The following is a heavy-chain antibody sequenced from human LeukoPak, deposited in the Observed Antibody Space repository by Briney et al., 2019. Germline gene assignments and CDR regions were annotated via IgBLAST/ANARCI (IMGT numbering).Heavy chain of an antibody. D-gene: IGHD2-15*01. CDR2: ISAYNGNT. Sequence: ASVKVSCKASGYTFTSYGISWVRQAPGQGLEWMGWISAYNGNTNYAQKLQGRVTMTTDTSTSTAYMELRSLRSDDTAVYYCARDSPYCSGGSCHSVVAFDIWGQGTMVTVSS. J-gene: IGHJ3*02. V-gene: IGHV1-18*01. CDR3: ARDSPYCSGGSCHSVVAFDI. CDR1: GYTFTSYG.